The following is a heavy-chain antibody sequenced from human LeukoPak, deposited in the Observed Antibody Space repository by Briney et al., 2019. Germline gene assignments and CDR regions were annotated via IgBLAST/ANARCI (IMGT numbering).Heavy chain of an antibody. CDR3: ARDPRYCSGGSCLYFDY. CDR1: GYTFTSYG. CDR2: ISAYNGNT. D-gene: IGHD2-15*01. Sequence: ASVKVSCKASGYTFTSYGISWVRQAPGQGLEWMGWISAYNGNTNYAQKLQGRVTMTTDTSTSTAYMELRSLRSDDTAVYYCARDPRYCSGGSCLYFDYWGQGTLVTVSS. J-gene: IGHJ4*02. V-gene: IGHV1-18*01.